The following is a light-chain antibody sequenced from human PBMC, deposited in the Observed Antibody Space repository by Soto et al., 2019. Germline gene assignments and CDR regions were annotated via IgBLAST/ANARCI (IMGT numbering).Light chain of an antibody. CDR2: LNSDGSH. J-gene: IGLJ3*02. V-gene: IGLV4-69*01. CDR1: SGHSSYA. Sequence: QPVLTQSPSASASLGASVKLTCTLSSGHSSYAIAWHQQQPEKGPRYLMKLNSDGSHSKGDGIPDRFSGSSSGAERYLTIYSLQSEDEADYYCQTWVTGINWVFGGGTKLTVL. CDR3: QTWVTGINWV.